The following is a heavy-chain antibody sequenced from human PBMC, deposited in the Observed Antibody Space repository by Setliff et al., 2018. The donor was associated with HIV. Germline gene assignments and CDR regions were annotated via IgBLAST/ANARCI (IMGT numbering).Heavy chain of an antibody. CDR2: IYHSGTT. D-gene: IGHD4-4*01. CDR1: GYSLSRGYY. Sequence: PSETLSLTCAVAGYSLSRGYYWGWVRQPPGKGLEWIGSIYHSGTTNYNPSLKSRVTISVDTSKNQFSLKLTSVTAADTAVYYCARHYSNYGPFHYWGKGTLVTVSS. CDR3: ARHYSNYGPFHY. J-gene: IGHJ4*02. V-gene: IGHV4-38-2*01.